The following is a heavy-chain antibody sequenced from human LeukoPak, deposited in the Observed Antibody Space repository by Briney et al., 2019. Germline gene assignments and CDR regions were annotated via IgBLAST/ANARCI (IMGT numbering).Heavy chain of an antibody. CDR2: MNPNSGNT. V-gene: IGHV1-8*02. J-gene: IGHJ3*02. CDR3: ARVTAAGTWTFDI. CDR1: GDTFIIND. Sequence: GASVTVSFKASGDTFIINDINWVRQAPGQGLEWMGWMNPNSGNTGYAQKFQGRVTMTRNISITTAYMELTDLRSEDTAVYYCARVTAAGTWTFDIWGQGTTVTVSS. D-gene: IGHD6-13*01.